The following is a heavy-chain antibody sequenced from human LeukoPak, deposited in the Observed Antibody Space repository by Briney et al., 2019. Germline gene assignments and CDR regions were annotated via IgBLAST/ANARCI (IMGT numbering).Heavy chain of an antibody. CDR1: GGSISSGGYS. CDR3: ARDRVYDAFDI. Sequence: SEALSLTCAVSGGSISSGGYSWSWIRQPPGKGLEWIGYIYHSGSTYYNPSLKSRVTMSVDRSKNQFSLKLSSVTAADTAVYYCARDRVYDAFDIWGQGTMVTVSS. CDR2: IYHSGST. J-gene: IGHJ3*02. V-gene: IGHV4-30-2*01. D-gene: IGHD6-13*01.